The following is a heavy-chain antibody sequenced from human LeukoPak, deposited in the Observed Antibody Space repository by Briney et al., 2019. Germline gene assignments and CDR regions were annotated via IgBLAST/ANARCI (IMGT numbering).Heavy chain of an antibody. CDR3: ELADFWSGYYGGDAFDI. J-gene: IGHJ3*02. CDR2: IIPIFGTA. V-gene: IGHV1-69*13. CDR1: GGTFSSYA. D-gene: IGHD3-3*01. Sequence: GASVKVSCKASGGTFSSYAISWVRQAPGQGLEWMGGIIPIFGTANYAQKFQGRVTITADESTSTAYMELSSLRSEDTAVYYCELADFWSGYYGGDAFDIWGQGTMVTVSS.